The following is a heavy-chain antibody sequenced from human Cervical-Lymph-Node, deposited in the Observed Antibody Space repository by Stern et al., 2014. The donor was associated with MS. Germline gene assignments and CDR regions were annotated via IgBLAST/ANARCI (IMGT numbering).Heavy chain of an antibody. CDR2: ISANKGNT. D-gene: IGHD6-19*01. CDR1: GYSFTSHG. J-gene: IGHJ4*02. Sequence: VQLVQSGAEVKKPGDSVKVSCTASGYSFTSHGITWVRQAPGQGLEWGGWISANKGNTNSAQKFQGRVTMTTDTSTNTAYMELRSLRSDDTAVYYCARLSNGWYFDNWGQGTLVTVSS. CDR3: ARLSNGWYFDN. V-gene: IGHV1-18*01.